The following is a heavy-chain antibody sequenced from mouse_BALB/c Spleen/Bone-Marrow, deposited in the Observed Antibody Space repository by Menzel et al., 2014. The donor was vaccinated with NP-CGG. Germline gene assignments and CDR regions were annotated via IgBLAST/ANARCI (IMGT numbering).Heavy chain of an antibody. CDR2: INNNGGST. V-gene: IGHV5-6-3*01. Sequence: EVKLMESGGGLVQPGGSLELSCVASGFTFSSYGMSWVRQTPDKRLELVATINNNGGSTYYPDSVKGQFTISRDNAKNTLYLQMSSLKSEDTAMYYCARVYGWYFDVWGAGTTVTVSS. J-gene: IGHJ1*01. CDR3: ARVYGWYFDV. CDR1: GFTFSSYG. D-gene: IGHD1-1*01.